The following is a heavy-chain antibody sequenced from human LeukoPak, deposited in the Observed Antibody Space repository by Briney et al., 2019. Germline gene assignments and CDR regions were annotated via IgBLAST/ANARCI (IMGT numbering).Heavy chain of an antibody. Sequence: GGSLRLSCAASGFTFSSYEMNWVRQAPGKGLEWVSYISSSGSTVYYADSVKGRFTISRDNAKNSLYLQMNSLRAEDTAVHYCARVERYFDWGVGALDYWGQGTLVTVSS. J-gene: IGHJ4*02. CDR3: ARVERYFDWGVGALDY. D-gene: IGHD3-9*01. V-gene: IGHV3-48*03. CDR1: GFTFSSYE. CDR2: ISSSGSTV.